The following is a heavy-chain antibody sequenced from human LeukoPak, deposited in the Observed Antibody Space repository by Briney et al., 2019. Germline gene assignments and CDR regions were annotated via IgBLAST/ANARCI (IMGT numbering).Heavy chain of an antibody. V-gene: IGHV3-74*01. J-gene: IGHJ4*02. D-gene: IGHD4-17*01. CDR1: GFTFSSYW. Sequence: GGSMRLSCAASGFTFSSYWMNWVRQAPGKGLVWVSRIASDGSSTTYADSVKGRFTISRDNSKNTLYLQMNSLRAEDTAVYYCATDDYGDYVEFDYWGQGTLVTVSS. CDR3: ATDDYGDYVEFDY. CDR2: IASDGSST.